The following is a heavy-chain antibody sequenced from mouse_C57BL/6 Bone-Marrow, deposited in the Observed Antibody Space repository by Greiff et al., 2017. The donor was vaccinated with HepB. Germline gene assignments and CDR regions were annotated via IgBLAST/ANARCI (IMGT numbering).Heavy chain of an antibody. Sequence: VKLQQPGAELVKPGASVKLSCKASGYTFTSYWMQWVKQRPGQGLEWIGEIDPSDSYTNYNQKFKGKATLTVDTSSSTAYMQLSSLTSEDSAVYYCARGEDYGSPMDYWGQGTSVTVSS. D-gene: IGHD1-1*01. CDR1: GYTFTSYW. J-gene: IGHJ4*01. V-gene: IGHV1-50*01. CDR3: ARGEDYGSPMDY. CDR2: IDPSDSYT.